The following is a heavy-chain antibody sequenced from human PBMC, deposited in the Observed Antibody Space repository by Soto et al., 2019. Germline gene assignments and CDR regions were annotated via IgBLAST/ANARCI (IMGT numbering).Heavy chain of an antibody. CDR1: GGSISSSSYY. J-gene: IGHJ4*02. CDR3: ARHEGSVTTPIDY. V-gene: IGHV4-39*01. D-gene: IGHD4-17*01. CDR2: IYYSGST. Sequence: SETLSLTCTVSGGSISSSSYYWGWIRQPPGKGLEWIGSIYYSGSTYYNPSLKSRVTISVDTSKNQFSLKLSSVTAADTAVYYCARHEGSVTTPIDYWGQGTLVTVSS.